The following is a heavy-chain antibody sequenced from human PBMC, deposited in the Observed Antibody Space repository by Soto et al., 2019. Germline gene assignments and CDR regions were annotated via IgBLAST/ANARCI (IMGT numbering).Heavy chain of an antibody. CDR3: TSAPQRALTEEMARS. V-gene: IGHV3-23*01. J-gene: IGHJ5*02. Sequence: EVQLLESGGGLVQPGGSLRLSCAASGFIFSNYAMSWVRQAPGKGLEWVSGVSGSGDSTHYADSVKGRFTVARDNSKNTLFLEMNSLRAEDTAVYYCTSAPQRALTEEMARSWGQGTLVTVSS. CDR2: VSGSGDST. D-gene: IGHD2-21*02. CDR1: GFIFSNYA.